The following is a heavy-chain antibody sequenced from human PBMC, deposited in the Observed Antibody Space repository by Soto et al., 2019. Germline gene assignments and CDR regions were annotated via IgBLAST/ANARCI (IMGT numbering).Heavy chain of an antibody. CDR2: IYSGGST. D-gene: IGHD3-22*01. Sequence: EVQLVESGGGLIQPGGSLRLSCAASGFTVSSNYMSWVRQAPGKGLEWVSVIYSGGSTYYADSVKGRFTISRDNSKNTLYLQMNSLRAEDTAVYYCARFEHYYDSSGEAFDIWGQGTMVTVSS. CDR3: ARFEHYYDSSGEAFDI. V-gene: IGHV3-53*01. J-gene: IGHJ3*02. CDR1: GFTVSSNY.